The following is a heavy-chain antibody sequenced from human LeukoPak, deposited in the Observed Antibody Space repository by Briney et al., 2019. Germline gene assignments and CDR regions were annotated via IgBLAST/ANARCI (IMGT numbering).Heavy chain of an antibody. Sequence: GGSLRLSCAASGFRFSSSGMNWVRQAPGKGLQWISYIDSSSSTKNYADSVKGRFTISRDNAKNSLYLQMSSLRAEDTAVYYCAGPPGSPFFHHWGQGTPVTVSS. V-gene: IGHV3-48*01. CDR3: AGPPGSPFFHH. CDR2: IDSSSSTK. CDR1: GFRFSSSG. J-gene: IGHJ1*01. D-gene: IGHD3-10*01.